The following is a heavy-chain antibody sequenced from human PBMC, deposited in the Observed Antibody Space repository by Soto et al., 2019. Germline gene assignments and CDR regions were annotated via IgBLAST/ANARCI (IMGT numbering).Heavy chain of an antibody. CDR3: AASYGSGSRAFDY. Sequence: QVQLVQSGPEVKMPGSSVKVSCKASGDTFNSYTINWVRQAPGQGLQWMGRTIPILAMSNYALKFQGRVPITADKSTTTAYMERSRLRSDDTAVYYCAASYGSGSRAFDYWGQGTLVTVSS. V-gene: IGHV1-69*02. CDR2: TIPILAMS. J-gene: IGHJ4*02. D-gene: IGHD3-10*01. CDR1: GDTFNSYT.